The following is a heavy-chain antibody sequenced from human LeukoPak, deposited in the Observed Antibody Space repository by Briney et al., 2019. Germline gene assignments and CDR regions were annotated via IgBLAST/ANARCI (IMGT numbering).Heavy chain of an antibody. V-gene: IGHV3-30-3*01. Sequence: GSLRLSCAASGFTFSSYAMHWVRQAPGKGLEWVAVISYDGSNKYYADYVKGRFTISSDNSKNTLYLQMNSLRAEDTAVYYCARDSALWFGELSWGQGTLVTVSS. D-gene: IGHD3-10*01. CDR2: ISYDGSNK. CDR1: GFTFSSYA. J-gene: IGHJ5*02. CDR3: ARDSALWFGELS.